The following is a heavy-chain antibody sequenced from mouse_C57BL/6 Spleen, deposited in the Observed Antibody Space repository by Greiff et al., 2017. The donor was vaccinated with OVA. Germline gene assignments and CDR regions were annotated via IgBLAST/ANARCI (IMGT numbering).Heavy chain of an antibody. D-gene: IGHD2-12*01. CDR1: GYTFTDYE. CDR3: TRLEKLYQVPKGFDY. J-gene: IGHJ2*01. Sequence: ESGAELVRPGASVTLSCKASGYTFTDYEMHWVKQTPVHGLEWIGAIDPETGGTAYNQKFKGKAILTADKSSSTAYMELRSLTSEDSAVYYCTRLEKLYQVPKGFDYWGQGTTLTVSS. CDR2: IDPETGGT. V-gene: IGHV1-15*01.